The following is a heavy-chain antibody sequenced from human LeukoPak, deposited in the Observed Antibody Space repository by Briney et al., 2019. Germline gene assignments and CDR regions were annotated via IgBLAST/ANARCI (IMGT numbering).Heavy chain of an antibody. D-gene: IGHD3-10*01. J-gene: IGHJ3*02. CDR1: GYTFTGYY. Sequence: ASVKVSCKASGYTFTGYYMHWVRQAPGQGLEWMGWINPNSGGTNYAQKFQGRVTMTRDTSISTAYMELSRLRSDDTAVYYCAREMVDGSGSSDAFDIWGQGTMVTVSS. CDR3: AREMVDGSGSSDAFDI. CDR2: INPNSGGT. V-gene: IGHV1-2*02.